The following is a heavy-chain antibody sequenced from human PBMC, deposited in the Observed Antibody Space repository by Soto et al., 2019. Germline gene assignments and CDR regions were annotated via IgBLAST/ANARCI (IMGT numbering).Heavy chain of an antibody. CDR1: GYSFTSYW. CDR2: IYPGDSDT. Sequence: AGESLKISCKGSGYSFTSYWIGWVRQMPGKGLEWMGIIYPGDSDTRYSPSFQGQVTISADKSISTAYLQWSSLKASDTAMYYCARVYDSSGYYSNYNGGPNAFDIWGQGTMVTVSS. CDR3: ARVYDSSGYYSNYNGGPNAFDI. D-gene: IGHD3-22*01. V-gene: IGHV5-51*01. J-gene: IGHJ3*02.